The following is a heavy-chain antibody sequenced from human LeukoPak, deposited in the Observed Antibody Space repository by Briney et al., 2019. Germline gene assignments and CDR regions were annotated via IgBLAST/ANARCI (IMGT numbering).Heavy chain of an antibody. V-gene: IGHV4-59*01. CDR3: ARVTGYMIEDYFDY. J-gene: IGHJ4*02. CDR1: GGSISSYY. D-gene: IGHD3-22*01. Sequence: PSETLSLTCTVSGGSISSYYWSWIRQPPGKGLEWIGYIYYSGSTNYKPSLKSRVTISVETSKNQFSLKLRFVTAADTAVYYCARVTGYMIEDYFDYWGQGTLVTVSS. CDR2: IYYSGST.